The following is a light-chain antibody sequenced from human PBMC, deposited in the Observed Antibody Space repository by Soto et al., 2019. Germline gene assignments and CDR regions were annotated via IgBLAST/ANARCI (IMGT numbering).Light chain of an antibody. CDR1: SSDVGGYNY. CDR2: EVS. V-gene: IGLV2-14*01. CDR3: SSYTSSSTWV. J-gene: IGLJ3*02. Sequence: QSVLTQPASVSGSPGQSITISCTVTSSDVGGYNYVSWYQQHPGKAPKLMIYEVSNRPSGVSNRFSGSKSGNTASLTISGLQAEDEADYYCSSYTSSSTWVFGGGT.